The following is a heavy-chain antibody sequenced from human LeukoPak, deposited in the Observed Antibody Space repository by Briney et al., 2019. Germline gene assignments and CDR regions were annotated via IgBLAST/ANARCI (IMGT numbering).Heavy chain of an antibody. CDR1: GFTFSSYS. CDR3: AREYYYDSSGYPNFDY. CDR2: ISSSSSTI. J-gene: IGHJ4*02. D-gene: IGHD3-22*01. Sequence: GESLKISCAASGFTFSSYSMNWVRQAPGKGLEWVSYISSSSSTIYYADSVKGRFTISRDNAKNSLYLQMNSLRAEDTAVYYCAREYYYDSSGYPNFDYWGQGTLVTVSS. V-gene: IGHV3-48*01.